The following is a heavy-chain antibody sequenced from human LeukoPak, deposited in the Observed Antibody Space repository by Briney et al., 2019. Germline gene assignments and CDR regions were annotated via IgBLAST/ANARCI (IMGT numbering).Heavy chain of an antibody. Sequence: GESLKISCKGSGYSFTNYWIGWVRQKPGKGLERMGIIYPGDSDTRYSPSFQGQVTISADKSTSTAYLQWSSLKASDTAIYYCTSRNIAAGHFDFWGQGTLVTVSS. V-gene: IGHV5-51*01. CDR3: TSRNIAAGHFDF. CDR2: IYPGDSDT. J-gene: IGHJ4*02. CDR1: GYSFTNYW. D-gene: IGHD6-13*01.